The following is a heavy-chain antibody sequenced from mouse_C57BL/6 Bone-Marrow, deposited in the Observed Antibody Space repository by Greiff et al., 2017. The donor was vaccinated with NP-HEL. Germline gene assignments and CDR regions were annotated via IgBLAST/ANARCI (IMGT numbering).Heavy chain of an antibody. CDR2: IYPRSGNT. CDR1: GYTFTSYG. Sequence: VQLQQSGAELARPGASVKLSCKASGYTFTSYGISWVKQRTGQGLEWIGEIYPRSGNTYYNEKFKGKATLTADKSSSTAYMELRSLTSEDSPVYFCARRWGSSYGYYAMDYWGQGTSVTVSS. CDR3: ARRWGSSYGYYAMDY. V-gene: IGHV1-81*01. J-gene: IGHJ4*01. D-gene: IGHD1-1*01.